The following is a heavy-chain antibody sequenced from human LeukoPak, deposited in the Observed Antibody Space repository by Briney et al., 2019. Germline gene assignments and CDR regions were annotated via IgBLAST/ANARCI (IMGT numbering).Heavy chain of an antibody. CDR1: GFTFSSYA. Sequence: GGSLRLPCAASGFTFSSYAMHWVRQAPGKGLEWVAVISYDGSNKYYADSAKGRFTISRDNSKNTLYLQMNSLRAEDTAVYYCARDQQYCSSTSCYPAYYFDYWGQGTLVTVSS. D-gene: IGHD2-2*01. CDR3: ARDQQYCSSTSCYPAYYFDY. CDR2: ISYDGSNK. J-gene: IGHJ4*02. V-gene: IGHV3-30-3*01.